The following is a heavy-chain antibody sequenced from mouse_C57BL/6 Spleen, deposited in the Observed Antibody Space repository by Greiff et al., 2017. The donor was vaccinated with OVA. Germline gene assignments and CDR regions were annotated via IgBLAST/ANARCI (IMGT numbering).Heavy chain of an antibody. CDR3: ARYEGSNYEAMDY. J-gene: IGHJ4*01. Sequence: VMLVESGAELARPGASVKLSCKASGYTFTSYGISWVKQRTGQGLEWIGEIYPRSGNTYYNEKFKGKATLTADKSSSTAYMELRSLTSEDSAVYFCARYEGSNYEAMDYWGQGTSVTVSS. D-gene: IGHD2-5*01. CDR1: GYTFTSYG. CDR2: IYPRSGNT. V-gene: IGHV1-81*01.